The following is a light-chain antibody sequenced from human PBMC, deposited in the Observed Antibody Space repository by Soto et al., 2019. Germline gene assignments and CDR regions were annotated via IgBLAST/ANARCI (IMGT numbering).Light chain of an antibody. CDR2: GTS. V-gene: IGKV1-5*03. CDR3: QHYNDYSWT. Sequence: DIHMTQSPSTLSASVGDRVTITCRASQSISIWLAWYQQKPGRAPNLLIYGTSSLESGVTSRFSGSGSGTEFTLTIISLQPDDFATYYCQHYNDYSWTFGQGTKVEIK. J-gene: IGKJ1*01. CDR1: QSISIW.